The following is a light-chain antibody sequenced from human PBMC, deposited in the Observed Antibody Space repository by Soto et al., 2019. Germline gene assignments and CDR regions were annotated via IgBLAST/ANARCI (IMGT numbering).Light chain of an antibody. Sequence: EIVLTQSPATLSLFPGDRATLSCRASRSVGNYLAWYQQKPGQPPRLLIYDASIRATGIPARFSGSASGAVYTLTISNLQPEDFAVYYCQQRSNWYTFGQGTNLEIK. CDR1: RSVGNY. J-gene: IGKJ2*01. CDR2: DAS. CDR3: QQRSNWYT. V-gene: IGKV3-11*01.